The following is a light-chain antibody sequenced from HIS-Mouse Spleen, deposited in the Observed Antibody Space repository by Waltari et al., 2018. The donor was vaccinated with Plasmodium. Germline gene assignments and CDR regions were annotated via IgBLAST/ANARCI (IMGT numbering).Light chain of an antibody. CDR2: GAS. CDR1: QSVSSN. CDR3: QQYNNWSFT. J-gene: IGKJ3*01. Sequence: EIVMPQSPATLSVSPGERATLSCRASQSVSSNLAWYQQKPGQSPRLLIYGASTRATGMPARFSGSGSGTEFTLTISSLQSEDVAVYYCQQYNNWSFTFGPGTKVDIK. V-gene: IGKV3-15*01.